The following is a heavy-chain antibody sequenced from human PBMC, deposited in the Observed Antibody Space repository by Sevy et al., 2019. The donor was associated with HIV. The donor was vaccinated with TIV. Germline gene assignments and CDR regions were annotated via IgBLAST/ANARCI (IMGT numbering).Heavy chain of an antibody. CDR2: IYYSGST. J-gene: IGHJ4*02. CDR1: GGSISSHY. D-gene: IGHD5-12*01. V-gene: IGHV4-59*11. Sequence: SKTLSLTCTVSGGSISSHYWSWIRQPPGKGLEWIGNIYYSGSTNYNPSLRSRVTISVDTSKNQFSLKLSSVSAADTAVYYCARARGYSGYDYDYWGQGTLVTVSS. CDR3: ARARGYSGYDYDY.